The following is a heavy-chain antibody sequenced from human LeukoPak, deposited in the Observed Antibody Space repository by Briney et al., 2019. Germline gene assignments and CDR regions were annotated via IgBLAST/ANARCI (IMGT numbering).Heavy chain of an antibody. CDR3: ARVITMVRGVTSPGY. CDR2: ISYDGSNK. D-gene: IGHD3-10*01. J-gene: IGHJ4*02. Sequence: PGGSLGLSCAASGFTFSSYAMHWVRQAPGKGLEWVAVISYDGSNKYYADSVKGRFTISRDNSKNTLYLQMNSLRAEDTAVYYCARVITMVRGVTSPGYWGQGTLVTVSS. V-gene: IGHV3-30*04. CDR1: GFTFSSYA.